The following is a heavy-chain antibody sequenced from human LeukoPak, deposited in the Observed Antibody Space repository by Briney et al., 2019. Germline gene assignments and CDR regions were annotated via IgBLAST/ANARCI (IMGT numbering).Heavy chain of an antibody. CDR1: GYTFTGYY. D-gene: IGHD5-12*01. CDR3: AREVRSGYDWTFDY. V-gene: IGHV1-2*04. CDR2: INPNSGGT. Sequence: ASVKVSCKASGYTFTGYYMHWVRQAPGQGLEWMGWINPNSGGTNYAQKFQGWVIMTRDTSISTAYMELSRLRSDDTAVYYCAREVRSGYDWTFDYWGQGTLVTVSS. J-gene: IGHJ4*02.